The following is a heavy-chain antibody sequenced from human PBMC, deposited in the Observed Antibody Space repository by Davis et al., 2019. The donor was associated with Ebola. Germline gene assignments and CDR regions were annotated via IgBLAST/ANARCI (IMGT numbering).Heavy chain of an antibody. D-gene: IGHD3-22*01. CDR1: GGSISSYY. CDR2: IYYSGST. V-gene: IGHV4-59*08. J-gene: IGHJ4*02. Sequence: SETLSLTCTVSGGSISSYYWSWIRQPPGKGLEWIGYIYYSGSTNHNPSLKSRVTISVDTSKNQFSLKLSSVTAADTAVYYCARLLAYYYDSSGYYRANYFDYWGQGTLVTVSS. CDR3: ARLLAYYYDSSGYYRANYFDY.